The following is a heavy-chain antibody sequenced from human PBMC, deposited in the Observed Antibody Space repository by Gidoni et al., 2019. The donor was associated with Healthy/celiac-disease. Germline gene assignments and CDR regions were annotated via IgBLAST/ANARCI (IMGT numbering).Heavy chain of an antibody. CDR2: MITIFGKA. J-gene: IGHJ4*02. CDR1: GGTFSSYS. Sequence: QVQLVQSGAEVKKPGSSVKVSCKASGGTFSSYSISWVRQAPGQGLEWMGGMITIFGKANYAQKLQGRVTITADESTSTAYMELSSLRSEDTAVYYCARSPRYNWNDQYFDYWGQGTLVTVSS. D-gene: IGHD1-20*01. V-gene: IGHV1-69*01. CDR3: ARSPRYNWNDQYFDY.